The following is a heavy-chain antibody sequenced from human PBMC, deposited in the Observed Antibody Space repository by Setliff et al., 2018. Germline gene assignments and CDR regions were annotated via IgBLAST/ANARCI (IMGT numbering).Heavy chain of an antibody. D-gene: IGHD2-2*01. V-gene: IGHV4-38-2*02. Sequence: SETLSLTCTVSGYSISNGYYWGWIRQSPGKGLEWIGDIYKGGSTYYNSSLRSRVTISVDTSKNQFSLILRSVTAADTAVYYCARGRMRGSCSGPSCTYDPFDIWGQGTPVTVSS. CDR2: IYKGGST. CDR3: ARGRMRGSCSGPSCTYDPFDI. J-gene: IGHJ3*02. CDR1: GYSISNGYY.